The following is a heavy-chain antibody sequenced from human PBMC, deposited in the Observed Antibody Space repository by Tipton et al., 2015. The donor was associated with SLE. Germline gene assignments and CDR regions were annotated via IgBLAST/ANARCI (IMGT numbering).Heavy chain of an antibody. CDR1: GGSISSGSYY. Sequence: LRLSCTVSGGSISSGSYYWSWIRQPAGKGLEWIGRIYTSGSTNSNPSLKSRVTISVDTSKNQFSLKLSSVTAADTAVYYCAGLTGGYCGGDCSLFDYWGQGTLVTVSS. CDR3: AGLTGGYCGGDCSLFDY. J-gene: IGHJ4*02. V-gene: IGHV4-61*02. D-gene: IGHD2-21*01. CDR2: IYTSGST.